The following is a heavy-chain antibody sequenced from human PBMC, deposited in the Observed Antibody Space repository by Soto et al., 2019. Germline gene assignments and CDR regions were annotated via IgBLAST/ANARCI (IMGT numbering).Heavy chain of an antibody. CDR2: IIPIFGTA. Sequence: SVKVSCKASGGTFSSYAISWVRQAPGQGLEWMGGIIPIFGTANYAQKFQGRVTITADESTSTAYMELSSLSSEDTAVYYCSRPTSTGTTSGYYFDYWGQGTLVTVSS. CDR1: GGTFSSYA. J-gene: IGHJ4*02. CDR3: SRPTSTGTTSGYYFDY. V-gene: IGHV1-69*13. D-gene: IGHD1-7*01.